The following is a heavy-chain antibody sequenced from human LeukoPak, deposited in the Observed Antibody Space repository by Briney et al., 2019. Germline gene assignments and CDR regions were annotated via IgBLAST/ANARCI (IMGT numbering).Heavy chain of an antibody. D-gene: IGHD1-20*01. CDR1: GGTFSSYA. V-gene: IGHV1-69*04. Sequence: GASVKVSCKASGGTFSSYAISWVRQAPGQGLEWMGRIIPILGIANYAQKFQGRVTITADKSTSTAYMELSSLRSEDTAVYYCARVASLGVGYNWNGGWFDPWGQGTLVTVSS. J-gene: IGHJ5*02. CDR2: IIPILGIA. CDR3: ARVASLGVGYNWNGGWFDP.